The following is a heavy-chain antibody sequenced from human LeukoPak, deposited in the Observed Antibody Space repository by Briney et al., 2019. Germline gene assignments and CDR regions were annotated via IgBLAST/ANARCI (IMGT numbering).Heavy chain of an antibody. J-gene: IGHJ6*02. CDR2: IYDSGST. CDR3: ARGGSGYDSFYYYGMDV. V-gene: IGHV4-59*01. D-gene: IGHD5-12*01. CDR1: GGSIGSYY. Sequence: SETLSLTCTVSGGSIGSYYWGWIRQPPGKGLEWIGYIYDSGSTNYNPSLKSRVTISVDTSKNQFSLKLSSVTAADTAVYYCARGGSGYDSFYYYGMDVWGQGTTVTVSS.